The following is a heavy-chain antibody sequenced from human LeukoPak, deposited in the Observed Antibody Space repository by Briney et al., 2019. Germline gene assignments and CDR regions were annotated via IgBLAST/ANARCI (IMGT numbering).Heavy chain of an antibody. V-gene: IGHV4-30-2*01. CDR2: IYHSGST. Sequence: SQTLSLTCTVSGDSISSGTYYWSWIRQPPGKGLEWIGYIYHSGSTYYNPSLRSRVTISLDRSRNQFSLKLSSVTAADTAVYYCARDLAGPTYCSSTSCYSDAFDIWGQGTMVTVSS. D-gene: IGHD2-2*02. J-gene: IGHJ3*02. CDR3: ARDLAGPTYCSSTSCYSDAFDI. CDR1: GDSISSGTYY.